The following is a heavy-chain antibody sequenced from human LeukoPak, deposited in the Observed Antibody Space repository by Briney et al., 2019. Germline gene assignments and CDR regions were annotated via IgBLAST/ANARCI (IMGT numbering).Heavy chain of an antibody. J-gene: IGHJ6*02. CDR1: GFSFSSYS. CDR2: TTNSGTYV. CDR3: ARDFRDLHYYGMDV. V-gene: IGHV3-21*01. Sequence: GGSLRLSCVASGFSFSSYSMSWVRQAPGKGLEWVSSTTNSGTYVYYAESVKGRFTISRDNAKNSLYLQMNSLRAEDTAVYYCARDFRDLHYYGMDVWGQGTTVTVSS.